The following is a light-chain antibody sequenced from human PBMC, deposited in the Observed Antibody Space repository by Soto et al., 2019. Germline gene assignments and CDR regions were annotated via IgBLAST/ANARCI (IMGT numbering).Light chain of an antibody. CDR3: QLYNSYSEA. V-gene: IGKV1-5*03. J-gene: IGKJ1*01. Sequence: DIQMTQSPSTLSGSVGARVTITCRASQTISSWLAWYQQKPGKAPKLLIYKASTLKSVVPSRFSGSGSGTEFTITISSLQPDDFATYYCQLYNSYSEAFGQGSEVELK. CDR1: QTISSW. CDR2: KAS.